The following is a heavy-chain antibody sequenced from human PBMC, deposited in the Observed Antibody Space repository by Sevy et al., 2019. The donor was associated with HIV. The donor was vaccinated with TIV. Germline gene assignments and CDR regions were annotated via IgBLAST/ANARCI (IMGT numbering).Heavy chain of an antibody. D-gene: IGHD3-22*01. Sequence: LSLTCAASGFTINTHAMNWVRQAPGKGLEWVSVISGPGYGTNYADSVKGRFTISRDNSKNTLYLQMNSLRDDDTAVYYCAKALNPALESMLEVNLRSLKGFDVWGQGTMVTVSS. V-gene: IGHV3-23*01. J-gene: IGHJ3*01. CDR2: ISGPGYGT. CDR1: GFTINTHA. CDR3: AKALNPALESMLEVNLRSLKGFDV.